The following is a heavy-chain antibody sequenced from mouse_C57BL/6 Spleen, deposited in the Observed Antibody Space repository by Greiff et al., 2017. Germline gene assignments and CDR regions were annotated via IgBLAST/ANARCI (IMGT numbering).Heavy chain of an antibody. V-gene: IGHV1-81*01. D-gene: IGHD2-5*01. J-gene: IGHJ4*01. CDR3: ARRYYSNYDAMDY. CDR2: IYPRSGNT. CDR1: GYTFTSYG. Sequence: VQGVESGAELARPGASVKLSCKASGYTFTSYGISWVKQRTGQGLEWIGEIYPRSGNTYYNEKFKGKATLTADKSSSTAYMELRSLTSEDSAVYFCARRYYSNYDAMDYWGQGTSVTVSS.